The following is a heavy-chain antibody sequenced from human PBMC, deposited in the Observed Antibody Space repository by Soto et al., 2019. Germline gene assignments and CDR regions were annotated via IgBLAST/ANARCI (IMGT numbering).Heavy chain of an antibody. J-gene: IGHJ5*02. V-gene: IGHV3-30*18. CDR2: ISYDGNNI. CDR3: AKDVGYCTNGVCLYNWFDP. CDR1: GFTFNSYV. D-gene: IGHD2-8*01. Sequence: PGGSLRLSCAASGFTFNSYVIHWVRQAPGKALEWVAVISYDGNNIYYGDSVQGRFTISRDNSKNTIYLQMNSLRAEDTAVYYCAKDVGYCTNGVCLYNWFDPWGQGTLVTVSS.